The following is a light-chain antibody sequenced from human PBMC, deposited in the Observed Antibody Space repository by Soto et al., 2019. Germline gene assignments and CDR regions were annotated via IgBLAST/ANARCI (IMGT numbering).Light chain of an antibody. CDR2: DVS. CDR3: GSYSTSSTPI. J-gene: IGLJ2*01. Sequence: QSALTQPASVSGSPGQSITISCTGTSSDVGGYNYVSWYQQHPGKAPKLMMYDVSNRPSGVSNRFSGSKSGNTASLTISGLLTEEEADYYCGSYSTSSTPIFGGGTKLTVL. CDR1: SSDVGGYNY. V-gene: IGLV2-14*03.